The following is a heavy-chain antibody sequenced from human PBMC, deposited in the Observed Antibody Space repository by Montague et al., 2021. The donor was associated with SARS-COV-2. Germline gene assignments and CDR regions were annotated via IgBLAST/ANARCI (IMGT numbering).Heavy chain of an antibody. CDR1: GGSISSSNYY. Sequence: SETLSLTCTVSGGSISSSNYYWDWIRQPPGKGLEWFGSIYDSGSTYYXXXLKSRVTISVDTSKNHFSLKLSSVTAADTAVYYCARRGRKLLPVATTIGGFDIWGQGTIVTVSS. D-gene: IGHD5-12*01. CDR3: ARRGRKLLPVATTIGGFDI. J-gene: IGHJ3*02. V-gene: IGHV4-39*02. CDR2: IYDSGST.